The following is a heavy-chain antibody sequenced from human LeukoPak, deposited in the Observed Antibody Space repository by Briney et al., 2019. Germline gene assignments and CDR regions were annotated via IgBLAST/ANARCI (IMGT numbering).Heavy chain of an antibody. CDR3: AREAGSYGLYYLDY. V-gene: IGHV1-69*04. D-gene: IGHD5-18*01. J-gene: IGHJ4*02. CDR2: IIPMLGIA. CDR1: GGTFSSYT. Sequence: SVTVSCTASGGTFSSYTFSWVRQAPGQGLEWMGRIIPMLGIANYAQKFQGRVTITADKSTSTAYMELSSLRSEDTAVYYCAREAGSYGLYYLDYWGQGTLVTVSS.